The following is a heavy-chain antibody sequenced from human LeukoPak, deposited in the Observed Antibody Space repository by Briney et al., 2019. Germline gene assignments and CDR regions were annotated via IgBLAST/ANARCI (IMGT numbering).Heavy chain of an antibody. CDR3: ARGRIVGASFDY. CDR2: IYYSGST. Sequence: PSETLSLTCTASGGSISSYYWSWIRQPPGKGLEWIGYIYYSGSTNYNPSLKSRVTISVDTSKNQFSLKLSSVTAADTAVYYCARGRIVGASFDYWGQGTLVTVSS. V-gene: IGHV4-59*01. CDR1: GGSISSYY. J-gene: IGHJ4*02. D-gene: IGHD1-26*01.